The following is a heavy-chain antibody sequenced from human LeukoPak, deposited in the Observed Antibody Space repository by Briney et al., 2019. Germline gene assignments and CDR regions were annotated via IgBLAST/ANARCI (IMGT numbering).Heavy chain of an antibody. Sequence: ASVKVSCKASGGTFSSYAISWVRQAPGQGLEWMGGIIPIFGTANYAQKLQGRVTITADKSTSTAYMELSSLRSEDTAVYYCARGLSGYDPRLDYWGQGTLVTVSS. CDR1: GGTFSSYA. D-gene: IGHD5-12*01. CDR2: IIPIFGTA. CDR3: ARGLSGYDPRLDY. J-gene: IGHJ4*02. V-gene: IGHV1-69*06.